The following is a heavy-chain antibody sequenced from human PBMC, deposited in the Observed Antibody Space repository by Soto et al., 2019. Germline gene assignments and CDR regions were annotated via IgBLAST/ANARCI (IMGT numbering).Heavy chain of an antibody. CDR3: ARPPGYISDWYYFDL. J-gene: IGHJ4*02. CDR2: ISPKSGGT. Sequence: QVPLVQSGAEVKKPGASVKVSCEGSGYTFIDYYMHWVRQAPGQGIEWMGRISPKSGGTNYAQKFQGRVTMTWDTSLNTAYMELSSLMSEDTAVYYCARPPGYISDWYYFDLWGQGTLVTVSS. CDR1: GYTFIDYY. V-gene: IGHV1-2*02. D-gene: IGHD6-19*01.